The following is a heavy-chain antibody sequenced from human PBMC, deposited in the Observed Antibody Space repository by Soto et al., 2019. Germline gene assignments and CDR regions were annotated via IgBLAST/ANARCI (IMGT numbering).Heavy chain of an antibody. CDR2: ISGSGGST. CDR3: AKHIRGPKYYFDY. CDR1: GFTFSSYA. V-gene: IGHV3-23*01. J-gene: IGHJ4*02. D-gene: IGHD2-21*01. Sequence: PGGSLRLSCAASGFTFSSYAMSWVRQAPGKGLEWVSAISGSGGSTYYADSVKGRFTISRDNSKSTLYLQMNSLRAEDTAVYYCAKHIRGPKYYFDYWGQGTLVTVSS.